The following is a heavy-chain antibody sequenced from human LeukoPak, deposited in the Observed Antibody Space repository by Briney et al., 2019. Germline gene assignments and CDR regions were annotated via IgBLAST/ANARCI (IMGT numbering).Heavy chain of an antibody. CDR1: GGSISSRTYY. J-gene: IGHJ4*02. CDR2: IYYSGTT. D-gene: IGHD5-24*01. CDR3: ARGPDDFDY. V-gene: IGHV4-61*05. Sequence: SETLSLTCTVSGGSISSRTYYWGWIRQPPGKGLEWIGYIYYSGTTRYNPSLKSRVTISVDTSKNQFSLNLNSVTAADTAVYYCARGPDDFDYWGQGTLVTVSS.